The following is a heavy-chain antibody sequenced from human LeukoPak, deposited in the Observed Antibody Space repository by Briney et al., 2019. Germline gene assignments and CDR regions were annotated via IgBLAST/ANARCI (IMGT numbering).Heavy chain of an antibody. CDR3: ARGTAMVYYFDY. CDR1: GYTFTGYY. D-gene: IGHD5-18*01. V-gene: IGHV1-2*02. CDR2: INPNSGDT. J-gene: IGHJ4*02. Sequence: GASVKVSCKASGYTFTGYYMHWVRQAPGQGLEWMGWINPNSGDTNYAQKFQGRVTMTRDTSISTAYMELSRLRSDDTAVYYCARGTAMVYYFDYWGQGTLVTVSS.